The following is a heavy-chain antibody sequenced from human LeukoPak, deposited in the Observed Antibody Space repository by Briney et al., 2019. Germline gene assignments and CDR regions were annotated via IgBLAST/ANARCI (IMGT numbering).Heavy chain of an antibody. CDR1: GFIFSNDA. D-gene: IGHD1-26*01. CDR2: ISYDGSNK. J-gene: IGHJ6*02. Sequence: GGSLRLSCAASGFIFSNDAMHWVRQAPGKGLEWVAVISYDGSNKYYVDSVKGRFTISRDNSKNTLYLQMNSLRTEDTAVYYCAKGRVGANGYYYYGMDVWGQGTTVTVSS. CDR3: AKGRVGANGYYYYGMDV. V-gene: IGHV3-30*18.